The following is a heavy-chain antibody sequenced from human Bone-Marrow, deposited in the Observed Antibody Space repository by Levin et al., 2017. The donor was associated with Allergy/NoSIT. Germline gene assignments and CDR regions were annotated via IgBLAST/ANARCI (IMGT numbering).Heavy chain of an antibody. J-gene: IGHJ4*02. V-gene: IGHV2-5*02. CDR2: IYWDDDK. D-gene: IGHD6-19*01. Sequence: ESGPTLVKPPQTLTLTCTFSGFSLSTTGVSVGWIRQPPGKALEWLALIYWDDDKRYRPSLKSRLSITKDNSKNQVILTMTNLDSVDTGTYFCARRAYSSGWYDYWGQGTLVTVSS. CDR3: ARRAYSSGWYDY. CDR1: GFSLSTTGVS.